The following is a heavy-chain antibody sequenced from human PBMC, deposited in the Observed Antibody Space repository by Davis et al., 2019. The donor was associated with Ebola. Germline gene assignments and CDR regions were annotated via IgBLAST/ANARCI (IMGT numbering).Heavy chain of an antibody. D-gene: IGHD5-18*01. V-gene: IGHV3-11*01. CDR3: AKTRGYRLYYFEY. J-gene: IGHJ4*02. CDR2: ISSSGSTI. CDR1: GFTFSDYY. Sequence: PGGSLRLSCAASGFTFSDYYMSWIRQAPGKGLEWVSYISSSGSTIYYADSVKGRFTISRDNSKNFLYLQVNDLRPEDTALYFCAKTRGYRLYYFEYWGQGTLVTVSS.